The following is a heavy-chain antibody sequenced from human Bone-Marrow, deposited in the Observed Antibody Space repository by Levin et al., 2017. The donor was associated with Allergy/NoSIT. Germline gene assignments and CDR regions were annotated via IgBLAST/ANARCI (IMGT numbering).Heavy chain of an antibody. Sequence: GGSLRLSCKPSGFSFKTSAVQWVRQARGQRLEWIGWIVVGSRTTNYAQKFRERVTITTDMSTSTVYMEMRSLTSEDTAVYYCAADSTESAGGGDYWGQGTLVTVSS. CDR3: AADSTESAGGGDY. J-gene: IGHJ4*02. D-gene: IGHD3-10*01. CDR2: IVVGSRTT. CDR1: GFSFKTSA. V-gene: IGHV1-58*01.